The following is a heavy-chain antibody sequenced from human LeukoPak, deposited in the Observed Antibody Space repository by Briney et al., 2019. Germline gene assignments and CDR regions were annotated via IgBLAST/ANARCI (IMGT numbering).Heavy chain of an antibody. CDR1: GFSINGYG. CDR3: VRDRGGVAAAGTVGHGDS. CDR2: IWYDGSKK. V-gene: IGHV3-33*01. Sequence: GGSLRLSCAASGFSINGYGMHWVRQTPGKGLAWVAVIWYDGSKKYYGDSVQGRFTISRDNSKNTLYLQMDSLRAEDTAVYYCVRDRGGVAAAGTVGHGDSWGQGTLVTVSS. D-gene: IGHD6-13*01. J-gene: IGHJ4*02.